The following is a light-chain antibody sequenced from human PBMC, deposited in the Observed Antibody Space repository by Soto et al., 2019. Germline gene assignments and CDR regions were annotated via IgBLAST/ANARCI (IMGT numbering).Light chain of an antibody. CDR1: SSDIGAYNY. CDR3: SSHRGSISFYV. Sequence: QSALTQPASVSWSPGQSITISCTGTSSDIGAYNYVSWYQQHPGKAPKLMISEVSNRPSGISIRFSGSKSGNTASLTISGLQADDEADYYCSSHRGSISFYVFGTGTKVTVL. V-gene: IGLV2-14*01. J-gene: IGLJ1*01. CDR2: EVS.